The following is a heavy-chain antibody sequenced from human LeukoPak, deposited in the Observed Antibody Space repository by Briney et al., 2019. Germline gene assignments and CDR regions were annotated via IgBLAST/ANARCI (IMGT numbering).Heavy chain of an antibody. Sequence: GGSLRLSCAASGFTVSSNYMSWVRQAPGKGLEWVSVIYSGGSTYYADSVKGRFTIPRDNSKNTLYLQMNSLRAEDTAVYYCARGGPHDYGDYFDYWGQGTLVTVSS. J-gene: IGHJ4*02. V-gene: IGHV3-53*01. CDR1: GFTVSSNY. CDR3: ARGGPHDYGDYFDY. CDR2: IYSGGST. D-gene: IGHD4-17*01.